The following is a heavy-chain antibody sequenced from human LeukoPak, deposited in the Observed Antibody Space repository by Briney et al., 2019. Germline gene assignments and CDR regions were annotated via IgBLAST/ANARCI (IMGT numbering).Heavy chain of an antibody. J-gene: IGHJ4*02. CDR2: IYYSGST. CDR1: GGSISSGGYY. V-gene: IGHV4-31*03. D-gene: IGHD2-21*02. Sequence: SETLPLTCTVSGGSISSGGYYWSWIRQHPGKGLEWIGYIYYSGSTYYNPSLKSRVTISVDTSKNQFSLKLSSVTAADTAVYYCARVEGGGDWVDYWGQGTLVTVSS. CDR3: ARVEGGGDWVDY.